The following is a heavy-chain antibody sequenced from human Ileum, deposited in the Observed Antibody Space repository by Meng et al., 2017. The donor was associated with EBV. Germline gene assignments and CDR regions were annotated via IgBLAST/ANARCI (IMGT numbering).Heavy chain of an antibody. J-gene: IGHJ4*02. D-gene: IGHD3-22*01. Sequence: SGAQRQKPESVVKSSCKASGGTFSTYSISWVRQAPGQGLEWMGGIIPIFAAPIYARKFQGRVTITADESTSTVYMELTSLTSEDTAVYFCARYFSDGSGFYNVDYWGQGTLVTGSS. CDR1: GGTFSTYS. V-gene: IGHV1-69*01. CDR2: IIPIFAAP. CDR3: ARYFSDGSGFYNVDY.